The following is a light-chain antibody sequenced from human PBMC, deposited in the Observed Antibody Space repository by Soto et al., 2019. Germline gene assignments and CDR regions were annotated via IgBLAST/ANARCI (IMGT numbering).Light chain of an antibody. J-gene: IGLJ1*01. Sequence: QSALTQPASVSGSPGQSITISCTGTSSDVGGYNYVSWYQQHPGKAPKLIIYDVNFRPSGVSNRFSGSKSGNTASLTISGLQAEDEADYYCISSTDSSTLVFGTGTKLTVL. CDR1: SSDVGGYNY. CDR3: ISSTDSSTLV. V-gene: IGLV2-14*01. CDR2: DVN.